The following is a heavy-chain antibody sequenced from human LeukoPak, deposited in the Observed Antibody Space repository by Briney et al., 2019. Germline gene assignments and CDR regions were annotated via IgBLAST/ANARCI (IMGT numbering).Heavy chain of an antibody. Sequence: ASVKVSCKASGCTFSSYTISWVRQAPGQGLEWMGRIIPILGIANYAQKFQGRVTITADKSTSTAYMELSSLRSEDTAVYYCAREAIAARPSWFDPWGQGTLVTVSS. J-gene: IGHJ5*02. D-gene: IGHD6-6*01. V-gene: IGHV1-69*04. CDR2: IIPILGIA. CDR3: AREAIAARPSWFDP. CDR1: GCTFSSYT.